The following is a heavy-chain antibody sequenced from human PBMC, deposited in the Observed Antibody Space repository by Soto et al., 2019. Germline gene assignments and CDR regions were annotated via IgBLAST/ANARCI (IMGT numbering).Heavy chain of an antibody. D-gene: IGHD2-2*01. V-gene: IGHV4-31*03. Sequence: SETLSLTCTVSGGSISSGGYYWSWIRQHPGKGLEWIGYIYYSGSTYYNPSLKSRVTISVDTSKNQFSLKLSSVTAADTAVYYCARDPLPKPYCSSTSCPSYGMDVWGQGATVTVSS. CDR3: ARDPLPKPYCSSTSCPSYGMDV. J-gene: IGHJ6*02. CDR2: IYYSGST. CDR1: GGSISSGGYY.